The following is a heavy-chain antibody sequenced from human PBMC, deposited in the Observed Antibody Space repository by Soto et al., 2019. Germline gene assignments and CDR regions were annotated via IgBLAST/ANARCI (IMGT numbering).Heavy chain of an antibody. CDR1: GVTFSNYA. CDR2: LSGSGGTT. J-gene: IGHJ4*02. V-gene: IGHV3-23*01. CDR3: AKQRADYGSGADTFYFDS. D-gene: IGHD3-10*01. Sequence: GGSLRLSCTVSGVTFSNYAMNWVRQAPGKGLEWVSSLSGSGGTTYYADSVKGRFIISRDNSKNTLYLLMNSLRAEDTALYYCAKQRADYGSGADTFYFDSWGQGALVAVSS.